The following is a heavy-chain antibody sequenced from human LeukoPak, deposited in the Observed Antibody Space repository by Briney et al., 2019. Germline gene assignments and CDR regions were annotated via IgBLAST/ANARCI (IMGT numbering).Heavy chain of an antibody. J-gene: IGHJ4*02. CDR2: IYHSGNT. CDR3: ARYSLPLGNCSGGSCRQPDY. V-gene: IGHV4-38-2*01. Sequence: SETLSLTCAVSGYSISSGYYWGWIRQPPGKGLEWIGSIYHSGNTYYNPSLKSRVTISVDTSKNQFSLNLSSVTAADTAVYYCARYSLPLGNCSGGSCRQPDYWGQGTLVTVSS. CDR1: GYSISSGYY. D-gene: IGHD2-15*01.